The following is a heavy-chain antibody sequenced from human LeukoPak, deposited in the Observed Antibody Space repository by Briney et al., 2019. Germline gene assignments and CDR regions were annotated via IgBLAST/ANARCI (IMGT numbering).Heavy chain of an antibody. J-gene: IGHJ3*01. CDR1: GFTFSSYG. D-gene: IGHD3-22*01. CDR3: ARDWLAGNPYHTFDL. Sequence: PGGSLRLSCAASGFTFSSYGMTWVRQAPGKGLECVANIKGDGSEEYYVDSVKGRFSISRDNAKNSLHLQMNSLRAEDTAVYYCARDWLAGNPYHTFDLWGKGTMVTVSS. CDR2: IKGDGSEE. V-gene: IGHV3-7*01.